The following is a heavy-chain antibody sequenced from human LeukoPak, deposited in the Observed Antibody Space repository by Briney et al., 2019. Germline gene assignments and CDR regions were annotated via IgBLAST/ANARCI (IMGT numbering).Heavy chain of an antibody. CDR3: ARSANYFDTSGQDY. CDR1: GFTVSTNC. V-gene: IGHV3-53*04. J-gene: IGHJ4*02. CDR2: IYSGGTT. Sequence: GGSLRLSCAASGFTVSTNCMTWVRQAPGKGLEWVSTIYSGGTTYYADSVMGRFTISRHNSRNTLYLQMNSLRAEDTAVYYCARSANYFDTSGQDYWGQGTLVTVSS. D-gene: IGHD3-22*01.